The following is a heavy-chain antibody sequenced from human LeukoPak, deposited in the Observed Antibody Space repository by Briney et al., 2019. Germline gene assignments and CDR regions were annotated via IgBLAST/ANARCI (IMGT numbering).Heavy chain of an antibody. CDR1: GFTVNSHY. CDR3: AREDGGIAVASG. CDR2: IHSGGRT. D-gene: IGHD6-19*01. V-gene: IGHV3-66*01. J-gene: IGHJ4*02. Sequence: GGSLRLSCAVSGFTVNSHYLSWVRQAPGKGLEWVSAIHSGGRTYYSDSVSDRFTISRDISKNTLYLQMNSLRAEDTAVYYCAREDGGIAVASGWGQGTLVTVSS.